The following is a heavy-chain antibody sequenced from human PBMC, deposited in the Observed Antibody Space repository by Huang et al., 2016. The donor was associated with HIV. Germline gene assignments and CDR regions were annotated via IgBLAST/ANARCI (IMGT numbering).Heavy chain of an antibody. CDR1: GYKFHIYE. Sequence: QIHLVQSGPEVKQPGASLKVSCKASGYKFHIYEITWVRQTPGQGLEWMGWISGYNCSPRFAQTFQARLAMTTDVSTSTAYLELRSLRLDDTAVYYCARTKGEFDFWGQGALVTVSS. CDR2: ISGYNCSP. J-gene: IGHJ4*02. V-gene: IGHV1-18*04. D-gene: IGHD3-16*01. CDR3: ARTKGEFDF.